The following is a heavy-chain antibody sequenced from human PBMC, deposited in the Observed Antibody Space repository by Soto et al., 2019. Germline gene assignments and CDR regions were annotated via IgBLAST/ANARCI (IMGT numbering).Heavy chain of an antibody. V-gene: IGHV1-69*12. CDR1: GGTFRTNA. Sequence: QVQLVQSGAEVKKPGSSVKISCKASGGTFRTNAFSWVRQAPGQGLEWMGGIIPIFPTPYYAQKFQGRVTITADESTTTTYMELSSLRSEDTATYYCARDKDRQQLGGNYYYIMDVWGQGTTVTVSS. CDR2: IIPIFPTP. CDR3: ARDKDRQQLGGNYYYIMDV. J-gene: IGHJ6*02. D-gene: IGHD3-3*02.